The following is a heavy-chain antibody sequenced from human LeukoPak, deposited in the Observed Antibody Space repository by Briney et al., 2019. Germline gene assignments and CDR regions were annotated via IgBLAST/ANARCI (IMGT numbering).Heavy chain of an antibody. D-gene: IGHD2-21*01. Sequence: PGGSLRLSCAASGFTFSTYSMNWVRQAPGKGLEWVSSISTSGTYIYYADSLKGRFTISRDNAKNSLYLQMNSLRAEDTAVYYCARLFHGYSGDYWGQGTLVTVSS. CDR3: ARLFHGYSGDY. V-gene: IGHV3-21*01. J-gene: IGHJ4*02. CDR2: ISTSGTYI. CDR1: GFTFSTYS.